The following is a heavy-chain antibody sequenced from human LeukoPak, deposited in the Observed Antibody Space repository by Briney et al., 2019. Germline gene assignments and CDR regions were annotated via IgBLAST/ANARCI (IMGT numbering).Heavy chain of an antibody. D-gene: IGHD6-6*01. CDR3: AREARYSSSYPLDH. Sequence: PSETLSLTCTVSGGSISNYYWSWIRQPPGKGLEWIGYIYYSGSTNYNPSLKSRLTISVDTSKNQFSLKLSSVTAADTAVYYCAREARYSSSYPLDHWGQGTLVTVSS. CDR1: GGSISNYY. J-gene: IGHJ5*02. CDR2: IYYSGST. V-gene: IGHV4-59*01.